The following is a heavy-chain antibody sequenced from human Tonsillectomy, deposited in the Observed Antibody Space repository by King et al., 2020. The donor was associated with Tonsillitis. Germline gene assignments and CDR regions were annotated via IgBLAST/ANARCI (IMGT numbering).Heavy chain of an antibody. D-gene: IGHD2-15*01. CDR2: ISGSGDTT. V-gene: IGHV3-23*04. CDR1: GFTFSTHV. Sequence: VQLVESGGDLVQPGGSLRLSCAASGFTFSTHVIYWVRQAAGKGLEWVSGISGSGDTTYYADSVRGRFTISRDNSKSTLYLQMDSLRAEDTAVYYCVKGVCSYSYRASCYHPFDYWGQGTLVTVSS. CDR3: VKGVCSYSYRASCYHPFDY. J-gene: IGHJ4*02.